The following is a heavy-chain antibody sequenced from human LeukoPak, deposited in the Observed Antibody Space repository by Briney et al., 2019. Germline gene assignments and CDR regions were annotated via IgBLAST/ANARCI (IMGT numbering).Heavy chain of an antibody. J-gene: IGHJ6*03. D-gene: IGHD3-10*01. CDR1: GGSISSYY. CDR2: IYYSGST. V-gene: IGHV4-59*01. Sequence: SETLSLTCTVSGGSISSYYWSWIRQPPGKGPEWIGYIYYSGSTNYNPSLKSRVTISVDTSKNQFSLKLSSVTAADTAVYYCARVTATGYYYYYMDVWGKGTTVTVSS. CDR3: ARVTATGYYYYYMDV.